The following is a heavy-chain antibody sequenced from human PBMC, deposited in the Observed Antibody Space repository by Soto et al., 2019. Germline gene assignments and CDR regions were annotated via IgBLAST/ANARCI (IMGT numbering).Heavy chain of an antibody. V-gene: IGHV4-31*03. CDR1: GGSISSGGYY. Sequence: SETLSLTCTVSGGSISSGGYYWSWIRQHPGKGLEWIGYIYYSGSTYYNPSLKSRVTISVDTSKNQFSLKLSSVTAADTAVYYCARETYYYDSSGYYYKTSTPYYFDYWGQGTLVTVSS. CDR3: ARETYYYDSSGYYYKTSTPYYFDY. D-gene: IGHD3-22*01. CDR2: IYYSGST. J-gene: IGHJ4*02.